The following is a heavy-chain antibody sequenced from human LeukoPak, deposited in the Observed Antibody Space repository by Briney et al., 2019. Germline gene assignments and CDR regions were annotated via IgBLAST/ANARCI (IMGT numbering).Heavy chain of an antibody. CDR1: GYTFTSYY. Sequence: EASVNVSCKASGYTFTSYYMHWVRQAPGQGLEWMGIINPSGGSTSYAQKFQGRVTMTRDTSTSTVYMELSSLRSEDTAVYYCARERGYGGKSPLFGYWGQGTLVTVSS. CDR3: ARERGYGGKSPLFGY. D-gene: IGHD4-23*01. V-gene: IGHV1-46*01. J-gene: IGHJ4*02. CDR2: INPSGGST.